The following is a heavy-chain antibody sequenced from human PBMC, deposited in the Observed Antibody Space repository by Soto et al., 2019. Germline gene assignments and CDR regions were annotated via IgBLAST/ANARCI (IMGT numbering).Heavy chain of an antibody. V-gene: IGHV4-59*01. J-gene: IGHJ3*02. D-gene: IGHD6-13*01. Sequence: SETLSLTCPVSGGSISSYYWSWIRQPPGKVLEWIGYIYYSGSTNYNPSLKSRVTISVDTSKNQFSLKLSSVTAADTAVYYCARDSAAEELGAFDIWGQGTMVNVSS. CDR3: ARDSAAEELGAFDI. CDR2: IYYSGST. CDR1: GGSISSYY.